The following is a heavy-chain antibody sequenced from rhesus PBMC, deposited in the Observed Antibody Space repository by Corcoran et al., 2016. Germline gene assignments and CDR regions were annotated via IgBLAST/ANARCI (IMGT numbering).Heavy chain of an antibody. V-gene: IGHV4-165*02. CDR3: ARRLHGWNDFSLDV. D-gene: IGHD1-14*01. J-gene: IGHJ5-2*02. Sequence: QVQLQESGPGLVKTSEPLSLTCAVPGGSTRGFSWNWIRPPPGTGLGWCGYSCGSSGSTYYNPSLKSRVTISTDTSKNQFSLKLSSVTAADTAVYYCARRLHGWNDFSLDVWGRGVLVTVSS. CDR2: SCGSSGST. CDR1: GGSTRGFS.